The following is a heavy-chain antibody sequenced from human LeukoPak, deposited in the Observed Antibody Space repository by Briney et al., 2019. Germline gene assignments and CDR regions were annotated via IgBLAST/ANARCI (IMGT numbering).Heavy chain of an antibody. CDR1: GYSISSGYY. J-gene: IGHJ3*02. D-gene: IGHD1-26*01. V-gene: IGHV4-38-2*02. Sequence: SETLSLTCTVSGYSISSGYYWGWIRQPPGKGLEWIGSIYHSGSTYYNPSLKSRVTISADTSKNQFSLNLRSVTAADTAVYYCASYSGSYSYALHAFDIWGQGTLVTVSS. CDR2: IYHSGST. CDR3: ASYSGSYSYALHAFDI.